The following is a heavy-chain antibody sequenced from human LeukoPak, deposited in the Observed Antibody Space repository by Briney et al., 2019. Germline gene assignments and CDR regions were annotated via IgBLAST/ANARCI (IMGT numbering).Heavy chain of an antibody. D-gene: IGHD3-16*01. CDR3: ARFGVDYDMDV. CDR2: IHYSGKA. V-gene: IGHV4-59*11. J-gene: IGHJ6*02. Sequence: SQTLSLTCTVSGGSISGHYWTWIRQPPGKGLEWIGQIHYSGKADYNPSLRSRINISVDMSKNQMSLKVDSVTAADTAVYYCARFGVDYDMDVWGQGTTVTVS. CDR1: GGSISGHY.